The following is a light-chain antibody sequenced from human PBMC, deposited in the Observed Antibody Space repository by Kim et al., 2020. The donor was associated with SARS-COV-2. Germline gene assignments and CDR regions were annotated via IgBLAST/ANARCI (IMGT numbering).Light chain of an antibody. CDR3: SSFAGSIYV. J-gene: IGLJ1*01. Sequence: PGQSVTFSCTGTSNDVGGYNYVSWYQHHPGKAPKLMIYEVSKRPSGVPDRFSGSKSGNTASLTVSGLQADDEADYYCSSFAGSIYVFGTGTKVTVL. CDR2: EVS. CDR1: SNDVGGYNY. V-gene: IGLV2-8*01.